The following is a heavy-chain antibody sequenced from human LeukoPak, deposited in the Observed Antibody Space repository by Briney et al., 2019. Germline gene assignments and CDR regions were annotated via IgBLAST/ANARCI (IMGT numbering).Heavy chain of an antibody. CDR2: IYHSGST. CDR1: GGSISSGGYS. CDR3: ARGGIVVVTAIPNAFDI. D-gene: IGHD2-21*02. Sequence: SETLSLTCAVSGGSISSGGYSWSWIRQPPGKGLEWIGYIYHSGSTYYNPSLKSRVTISVDRSKNQFSLKLSSVTAADTAVYYCARGGIVVVTAIPNAFDIWGQGTMVTDSS. J-gene: IGHJ3*02. V-gene: IGHV4-30-2*01.